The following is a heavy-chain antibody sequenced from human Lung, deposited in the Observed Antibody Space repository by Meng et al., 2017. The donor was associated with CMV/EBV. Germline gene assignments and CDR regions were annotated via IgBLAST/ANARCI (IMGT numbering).Heavy chain of an antibody. J-gene: IGHJ4*02. CDR2: FVNYVDT. D-gene: IGHD2-15*01. CDR1: GYTFGSYG. Sequence: QVRLLQSGPEVKKPGASVGVSCKASGYTFGSYGICWVRQAPGQGLEWMGWFVNYVDTYPAPKFQGRVTMTTDTHTNTAFMELRSLTSDDTAVYYRASGTPGRSYCDYWGQGTLVTVSS. V-gene: IGHV1-18*01. CDR3: ASGTPGRSYCDY.